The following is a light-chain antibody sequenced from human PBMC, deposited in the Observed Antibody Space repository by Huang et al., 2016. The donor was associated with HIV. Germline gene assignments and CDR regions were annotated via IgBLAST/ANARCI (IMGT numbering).Light chain of an antibody. CDR2: TAS. V-gene: IGKV1-39*01. CDR3: QQSFSVPRT. Sequence: DIQMTQSPPSLSASVGDRVTFTSRANQNITKSLNWYQQKPGKAPKLLIYTASTLESGVPSRFSGGGSGSRFTLNITNLQPEDFATYYCQQSFSVPRTFG. J-gene: IGKJ1*01. CDR1: QNITKS.